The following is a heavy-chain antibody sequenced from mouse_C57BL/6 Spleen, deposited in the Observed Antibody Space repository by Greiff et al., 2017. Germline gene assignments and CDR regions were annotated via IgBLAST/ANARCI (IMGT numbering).Heavy chain of an antibody. CDR2: IDPSDSYT. J-gene: IGHJ4*01. CDR3: ATTVVAAGNYAMDY. Sequence: QVQLQQPGAELVMPGASVQLSCKASGYTFTSYWMHWVKQRPGQGLEWIGEIDPSDSYTNYNQKFKGKSSLTGDKSSSTAYMQLSSLTSEDSAVYYCATTVVAAGNYAMDYWGQGTSVTV. D-gene: IGHD1-1*01. V-gene: IGHV1-69*01. CDR1: GYTFTSYW.